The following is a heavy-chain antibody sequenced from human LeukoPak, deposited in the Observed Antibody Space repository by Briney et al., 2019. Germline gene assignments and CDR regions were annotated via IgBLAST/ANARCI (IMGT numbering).Heavy chain of an antibody. CDR3: ARGSRIAAAGTRNEYFQH. CDR1: GYTFTGYY. CDR2: INPNSGGT. D-gene: IGHD6-13*01. Sequence: GASVKVCCKASGYTFTGYYMHWVRQAPGQGLEWMGWINPNSGGTNYAQKFQGWVTMTRDTSISTAYMELSRLRSDDTAVYYCARGSRIAAAGTRNEYFQHWGQGTLVTVSS. V-gene: IGHV1-2*04. J-gene: IGHJ1*01.